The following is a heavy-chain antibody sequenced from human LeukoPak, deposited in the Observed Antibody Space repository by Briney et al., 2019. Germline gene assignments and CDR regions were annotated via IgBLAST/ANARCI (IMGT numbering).Heavy chain of an antibody. CDR3: ARTYCSSTNCPLDY. V-gene: IGHV3-74*01. CDR1: GFTFSSYW. Sequence: GGSLRLSCAASGFTFSSYWMHWVRHAPGKGLVWVSRINSDGSSTSYADSVKGRFTISRDNAKNTLYLQMNSLRAEDTAVYYCARTYCSSTNCPLDYWGQGTLVTVSS. D-gene: IGHD2-2*01. J-gene: IGHJ4*02. CDR2: INSDGSST.